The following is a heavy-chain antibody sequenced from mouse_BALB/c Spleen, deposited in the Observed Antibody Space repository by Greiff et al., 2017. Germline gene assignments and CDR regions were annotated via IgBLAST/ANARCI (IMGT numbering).Heavy chain of an antibody. Sequence: QVPVKQPGAELVKPGASVKLSCKASGYTFTSYGMHWVKQRPGRGLEWIGEINPSNGRTNYNEKFKSKATLTVDKSSSTAYMQLSSLTSEDSAVYYCARDHYRSYSIDYWGQGTSVTVSS. CDR2: INPSNGRT. J-gene: IGHJ4*01. CDR1: GYTFTSYG. V-gene: IGHV1S81*02. D-gene: IGHD2-14*01. CDR3: ARDHYRSYSIDY.